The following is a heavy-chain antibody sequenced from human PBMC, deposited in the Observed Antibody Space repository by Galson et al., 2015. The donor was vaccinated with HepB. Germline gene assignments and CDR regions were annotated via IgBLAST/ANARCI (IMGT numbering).Heavy chain of an antibody. J-gene: IGHJ6*03. Sequence: TLSLTCTVSGGPISSGAYYWSWIRQHAGKGLEWIGYIHYSGGTYYSPSLKSRVTMSVDTSKSQFALKLNSVTAADTAVYYCVRGDEAAAMDVWGKGTTVTVSS. V-gene: IGHV4-31*03. CDR3: VRGDEAAAMDV. D-gene: IGHD6-13*01. CDR2: IHYSGGT. CDR1: GGPISSGAYY.